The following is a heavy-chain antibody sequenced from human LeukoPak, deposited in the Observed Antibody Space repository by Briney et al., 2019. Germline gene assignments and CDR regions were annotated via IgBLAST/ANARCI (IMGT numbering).Heavy chain of an antibody. V-gene: IGHV3-74*01. D-gene: IGHD3-10*01. Sequence: PGVPLRLSCAASGFTFSLYRMHCLREAPGKGLVGVSRFNSDGCSTIYAVSVKGRFTISRDNDKKTLYLQINSLRAEDTDVYYCARGMRITMVRGVIPHDYWGQGTLVTVSS. CDR2: FNSDGCST. CDR1: GFTFSLYR. J-gene: IGHJ4*02. CDR3: ARGMRITMVRGVIPHDY.